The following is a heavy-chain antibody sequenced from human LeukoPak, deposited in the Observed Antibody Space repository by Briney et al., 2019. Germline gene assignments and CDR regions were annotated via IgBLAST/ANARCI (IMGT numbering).Heavy chain of an antibody. CDR1: GYTFTSYY. Sequence: ASVKVSCKASGYTFTSYYMHWVRQAPGQGLEWMGIINPSGGSTSYAQKFQRRVTMTRDTSTSTVYMELSSLRSEDTAVYYCARDMIQLSGGPASWFDPWGQGTLVTVSS. D-gene: IGHD5-18*01. V-gene: IGHV1-46*01. J-gene: IGHJ5*02. CDR2: INPSGGST. CDR3: ARDMIQLSGGPASWFDP.